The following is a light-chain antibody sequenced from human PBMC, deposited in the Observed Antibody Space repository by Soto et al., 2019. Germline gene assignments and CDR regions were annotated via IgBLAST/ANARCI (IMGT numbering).Light chain of an antibody. CDR1: QSVSSW. Sequence: DLQMTQSPSTLSASVGDRVTITCRSSQSVSSWLAWYQQKPGKAPKLLIYKASNLESGVPSRFSGSGSGTEFTLTISGLQPDDFATYYCQQYDTYSTFGQGTKVEVK. CDR3: QQYDTYST. V-gene: IGKV1-5*03. CDR2: KAS. J-gene: IGKJ1*01.